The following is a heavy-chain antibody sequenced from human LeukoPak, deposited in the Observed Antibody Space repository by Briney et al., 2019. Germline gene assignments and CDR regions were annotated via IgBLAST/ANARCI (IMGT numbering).Heavy chain of an antibody. CDR1: GGSISSGGYS. J-gene: IGHJ5*02. V-gene: IGHV4-30-2*01. CDR3: ARILLWFGEFSNWFDP. Sequence: PSQTLSLTCAVSGGSISSGGYSWSWIRQPPGKGQEWIGYIYHSGSTYYNPSLKSRVTISVDRSKNQFSLKLSSVTAADTAVYYCARILLWFGEFSNWFDPWGQGTLVTVSS. D-gene: IGHD3-10*01. CDR2: IYHSGST.